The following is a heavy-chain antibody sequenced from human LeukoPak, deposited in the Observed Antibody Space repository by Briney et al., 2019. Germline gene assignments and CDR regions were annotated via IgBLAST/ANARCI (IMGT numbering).Heavy chain of an antibody. J-gene: IGHJ4*02. CDR2: ISGYQGST. CDR3: ARSDLGTIPAGPFNY. V-gene: IGHV1-18*01. CDR1: GYTFTNYG. D-gene: IGHD5-24*01. Sequence: ASVKVSCKASGYTFTNYGITWVRQAPGQGLEWMGWISGYQGSTKYAQNFQGRVTMTIDTSTSTAYMDLRSLRSDDTAIYFCARSDLGTIPAGPFNYWGQRTLVAVSS.